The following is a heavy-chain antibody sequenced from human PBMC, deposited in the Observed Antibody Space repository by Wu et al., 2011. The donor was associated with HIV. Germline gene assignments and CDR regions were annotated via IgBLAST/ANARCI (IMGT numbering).Heavy chain of an antibody. CDR2: IIPIFGTA. V-gene: IGHV1-69*06. CDR3: ARDYDYYYESSGYYNYYMDV. D-gene: IGHD3-22*01. CDR1: GGTFNSYG. Sequence: QVQLVQSGAAVKKPGSSVKVSCKASGGTFNSYGITWVRQAPGQGLEWMGGIIPIFGTANYAQKFQGRVTITADKSTSTAYMELSRLRSDDTAVYYCARDYDYYYESSGYYNYYMDVWGKGTTVTVSS. J-gene: IGHJ6*03.